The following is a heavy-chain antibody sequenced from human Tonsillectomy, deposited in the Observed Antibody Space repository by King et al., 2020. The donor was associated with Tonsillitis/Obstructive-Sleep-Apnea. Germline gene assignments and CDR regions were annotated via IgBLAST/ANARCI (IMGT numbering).Heavy chain of an antibody. D-gene: IGHD3-16*02. CDR2: ISAYNGNT. V-gene: IGHV1-18*01. CDR1: GYTFTSYG. CDR3: VREGDRLYFFVWGSSCFTETPKAPFDL. J-gene: IGHJ2*01. Sequence: QLVQSGAEVKKPGASVKVSCKASGYTFTSYGISWVRQAPGQGLEWMGWISAYNGNTNYAQKLQGRVTMTTDTSTSTAYRELRSLRSDDTNVYYCVREGDRLYFFVWGSSCFTETPKAPFDLWCCGTLVTGSS.